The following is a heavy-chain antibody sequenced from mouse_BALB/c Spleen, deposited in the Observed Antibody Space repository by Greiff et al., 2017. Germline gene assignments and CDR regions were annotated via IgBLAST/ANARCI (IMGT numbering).Heavy chain of an antibody. CDR2: IRNKANGYTT. CDR3: ARDRDYVDY. J-gene: IGHJ2*01. Sequence: EVKLVESGGGLVQPGGSLRLSCATSGFTFTDYYMSWVRQPPGKALEWLGFIRNKANGYTTEDSASVKGRFTISRDNSQSILYLQMNTLRAEDSATYYCARDRDYVDYWGQGTTLTVSA. V-gene: IGHV7-3*02. CDR1: GFTFTDYY.